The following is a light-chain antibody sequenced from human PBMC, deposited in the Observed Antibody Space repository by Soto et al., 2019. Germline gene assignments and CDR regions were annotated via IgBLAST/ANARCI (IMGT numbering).Light chain of an antibody. V-gene: IGLV2-14*01. CDR1: SSDVGGYNY. CDR2: EVS. J-gene: IGLJ2*01. CDR3: SSYTNSGGVI. Sequence: QSALTQPASVSGSPGQSITISCTGTSSDVGGYNYVSWYQQHPGKAPKVMIYEVSNRPSGVSNRFSGSKSGNTASLTISGLQAEDETDYYCSSYTNSGGVIFGGGTKLTVL.